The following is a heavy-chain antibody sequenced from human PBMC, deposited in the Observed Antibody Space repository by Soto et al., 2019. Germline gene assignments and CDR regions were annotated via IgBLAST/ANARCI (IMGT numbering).Heavy chain of an antibody. D-gene: IGHD6-19*01. J-gene: IGHJ3*02. CDR1: GGTFSSYA. CDR3: ARGWYSSGWYSSFDI. V-gene: IGHV1-69*13. Sequence: ASVKVSCKASGGTFSSYAISWVRQAPGQGLEWMGGIIPIFGTANYAQKFQGRVTITADESTSTAYMELSSLRSEDTAVYYCARGWYSSGWYSSFDIWGQGTMVTVS. CDR2: IIPIFGTA.